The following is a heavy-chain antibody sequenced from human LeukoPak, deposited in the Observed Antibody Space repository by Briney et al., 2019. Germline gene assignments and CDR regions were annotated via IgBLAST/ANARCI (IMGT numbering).Heavy chain of an antibody. CDR2: IYTRGST. D-gene: IGHD2-15*01. Sequence: SETLSLTCTVSGGSINNYYWSWIRQPAGKGLEWIGRIYTRGSTNYNPSLKSRVTMSVDTSKNQFSLKLSTVTAADTAVYYCARGRYCSADICSGGDAFDIWGQGTMVSVSS. V-gene: IGHV4-4*07. CDR1: GGSINNYY. CDR3: ARGRYCSADICSGGDAFDI. J-gene: IGHJ3*02.